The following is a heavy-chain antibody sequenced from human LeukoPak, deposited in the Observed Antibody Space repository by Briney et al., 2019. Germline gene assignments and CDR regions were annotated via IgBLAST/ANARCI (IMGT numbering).Heavy chain of an antibody. J-gene: IGHJ4*02. CDR1: GYTFTSYG. CDR3: ARDLSPFGVVIIGEENDY. V-gene: IGHV1-18*04. D-gene: IGHD3-3*01. Sequence: ASVKVSCKASGYTFTSYGISWVRQAPGQGLEWMGWISAYNGNINYAQKLQGRVTMTTDTSTSTAYMELRSLRSDDTAVYYCARDLSPFGVVIIGEENDYWGQGTLVTVSS. CDR2: ISAYNGNI.